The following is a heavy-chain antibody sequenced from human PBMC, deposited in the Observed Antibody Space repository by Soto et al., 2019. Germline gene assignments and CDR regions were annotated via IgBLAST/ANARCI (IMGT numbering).Heavy chain of an antibody. D-gene: IGHD2-2*01. J-gene: IGHJ6*03. CDR2: IVVGSGNT. CDR1: GFSFTSSA. Sequence: GASVNVSCQASGFSFTSSAMQWVRQARGQRLEWIGWIVVGSGNTNYAQKFQERVTITRDMSTSTAYMELSSLRSEDTAVYYCAALSSTSQGYYYMDVWGKGTTVTVSS. CDR3: AALSSTSQGYYYMDV. V-gene: IGHV1-58*02.